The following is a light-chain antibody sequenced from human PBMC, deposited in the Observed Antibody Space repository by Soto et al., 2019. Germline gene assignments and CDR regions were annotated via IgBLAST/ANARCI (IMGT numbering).Light chain of an antibody. J-gene: IGKJ4*01. Sequence: EIVLTQSPVTLSLSPGERATLSCRASQSISYYLAWYQQKPGQAPRLLIYDTSNRATGIPARFSGSGSGTDFTLTIASLEPEDSAVYFCQQRSHWPALTFGGGPRVEI. CDR2: DTS. CDR1: QSISYY. V-gene: IGKV3-11*01. CDR3: QQRSHWPALT.